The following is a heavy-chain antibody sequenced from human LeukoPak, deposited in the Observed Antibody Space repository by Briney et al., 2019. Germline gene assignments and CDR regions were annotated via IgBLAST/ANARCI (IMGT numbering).Heavy chain of an antibody. CDR3: ARAERDGLDIVVVPAAHSHAFDI. CDR1: GGTFSSYA. J-gene: IGHJ3*02. D-gene: IGHD2-2*01. CDR2: IIPIFGTA. V-gene: IGHV1-69*05. Sequence: ASVKVSCKASGGTFSSYAISWVRQAPGQGLEWMGGIIPIFGTANYAQKFQGRVTITTDESTSTAYMELSSLRSEDTAVYYCARAERDGLDIVVVPAAHSHAFDIWGQGTMVTVSS.